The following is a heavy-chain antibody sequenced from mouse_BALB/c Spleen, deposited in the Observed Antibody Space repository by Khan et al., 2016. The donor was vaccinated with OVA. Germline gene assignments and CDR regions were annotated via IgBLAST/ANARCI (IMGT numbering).Heavy chain of an antibody. Sequence: EVQLQQSGPELVKPGASVKMSCKASGYTFTDYYMKWLKQSHGKSLEWIGDINPDNGDTFYNQKFKDKATLTVDKSSSTAHMQINGLTSEDSAVXYCVRGLFDVWGAGTTVTVSS. V-gene: IGHV1-26*01. CDR1: GYTFTDYY. CDR2: INPDNGDT. CDR3: VRGLFDV. J-gene: IGHJ1*01.